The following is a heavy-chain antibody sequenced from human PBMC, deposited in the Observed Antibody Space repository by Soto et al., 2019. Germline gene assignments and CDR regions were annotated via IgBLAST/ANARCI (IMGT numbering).Heavy chain of an antibody. CDR2: IDPSDSYI. J-gene: IGHJ4*02. Sequence: PGESLKISCKTSGYTFSGHWISWVRQVPGKGLQWMGNIDPSDSYINYNPAFRGHVTFSVGKSNSTAYLHWRSLGPSDTAIYYCARHGAAIWLGYWGQGTLVTVSS. CDR3: ARHGAAIWLGY. CDR1: GYTFSGHW. V-gene: IGHV5-10-1*01. D-gene: IGHD6-19*01.